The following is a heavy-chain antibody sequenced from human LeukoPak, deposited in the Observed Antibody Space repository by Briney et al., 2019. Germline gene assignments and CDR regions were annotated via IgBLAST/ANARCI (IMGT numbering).Heavy chain of an antibody. CDR2: IYTSGST. CDR1: GGSISDYY. J-gene: IGHJ4*02. CDR3: ARAKQWLPFDY. Sequence: SETLSLTCTVSGGSISDYYWDWIRQPAGKGLEWIGRIYTSGSTNYHPSLKSRVTMSVDTSKNQFSLKVSSVTAADTAVYYCARAKQWLPFDYWGQGTLVTVSS. V-gene: IGHV4-4*07. D-gene: IGHD6-19*01.